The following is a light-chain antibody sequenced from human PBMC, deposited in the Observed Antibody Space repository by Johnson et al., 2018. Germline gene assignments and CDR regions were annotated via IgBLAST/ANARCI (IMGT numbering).Light chain of an antibody. V-gene: IGLV1-51*02. CDR1: SSNIGNNY. CDR3: GTWDSSLSAGNV. J-gene: IGLJ1*01. Sequence: QSVLTQPPSVSAAPGQKVTISCSGSSSNIGNNYVSWYQQLPGTAPKLLIYENNKRPSGIPDRFSGSKSGTSATLAITGLQTGHEADYYCGTWDSSLSAGNVFGTGTKVTVL. CDR2: ENN.